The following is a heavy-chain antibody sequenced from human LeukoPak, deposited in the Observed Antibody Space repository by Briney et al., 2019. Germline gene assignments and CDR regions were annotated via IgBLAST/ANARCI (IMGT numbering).Heavy chain of an antibody. CDR1: GFTFSSYS. CDR2: ISSTSSYI. V-gene: IGHV3-21*01. CDR3: ARDLHGVAALYYYYGMDV. D-gene: IGHD2-15*01. J-gene: IGHJ6*02. Sequence: GGSLRLSCAASGFTFSSYSMNWVRQAPGKGLEWVSSISSTSSYIYYADSVKGRFTISRDNAKNSLYLQMNSLRAEDTAVYYCARDLHGVAALYYYYGMDVWGQGTTVTVSS.